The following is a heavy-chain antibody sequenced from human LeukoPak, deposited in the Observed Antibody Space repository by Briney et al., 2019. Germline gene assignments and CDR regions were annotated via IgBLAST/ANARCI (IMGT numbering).Heavy chain of an antibody. V-gene: IGHV4-39*01. D-gene: IGHD6-19*01. CDR1: GGSITSSSYY. CDR3: ARSLAGGWTGYFDL. Sequence: PSETLSLTCTVSGGSITSSSYYWGWIRQPPGKGLEWIGSIYYSGSTYYNPSLKSRVTISIYTSKNQFSLKLSSVTAADTAVYYCARSLAGGWTGYFDLWGRGTLVTVSS. CDR2: IYYSGST. J-gene: IGHJ2*01.